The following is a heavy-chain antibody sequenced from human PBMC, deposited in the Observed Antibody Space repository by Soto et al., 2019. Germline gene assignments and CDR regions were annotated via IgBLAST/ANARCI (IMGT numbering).Heavy chain of an antibody. V-gene: IGHV1-18*04. J-gene: IGHJ4*02. Sequence: ASVKVSCKASGYTFTSYGISWVRQAPGQGLEWMGWISAYNGNTNYAQKLQGRVTMTTDTSTSTAYMELRSLRSDDTAVYYCARDGVDIVLMVYAADFDYWGQGTLVTAPQ. CDR3: ARDGVDIVLMVYAADFDY. CDR1: GYTFTSYG. CDR2: ISAYNGNT. D-gene: IGHD2-8*01.